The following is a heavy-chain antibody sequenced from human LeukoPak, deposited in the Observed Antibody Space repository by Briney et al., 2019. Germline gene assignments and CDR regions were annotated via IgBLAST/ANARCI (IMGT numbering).Heavy chain of an antibody. V-gene: IGHV5-51*01. D-gene: IGHD5-18*01. CDR1: GYSFTSYW. CDR3: ARIVSGYSYGDSYYYMDV. Sequence: GESLKISCKGSGYSFTSYWIGWVRQMPGKGLEWMGIIYPGDSDTRYSPSFQGQVTISADKSISTAYLQWSSLKASDTAMYYCARIVSGYSYGDSYYYMDVWGKGTTVTISS. J-gene: IGHJ6*03. CDR2: IYPGDSDT.